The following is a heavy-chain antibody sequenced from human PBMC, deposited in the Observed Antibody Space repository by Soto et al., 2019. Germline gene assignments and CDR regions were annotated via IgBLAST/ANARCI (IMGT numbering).Heavy chain of an antibody. D-gene: IGHD4-4*01. V-gene: IGHV4-59*08. CDR3: ARHPHYSTTVSGFGKNYCSYYYMDV. CDR2: IYYSRST. Sequence: QVQLQESGPGLVKPSETLSLTCTVSGGSISSYYCSWFRQPPGKGLEWNGYIYYSRSTNCNPSLTGRGIISVDASKDLFPLKLSSVTAADTAVYYCARHPHYSTTVSGFGKNYCSYYYMDVWGKGTTVTLSS. J-gene: IGHJ6*03. CDR1: GGSISSYY.